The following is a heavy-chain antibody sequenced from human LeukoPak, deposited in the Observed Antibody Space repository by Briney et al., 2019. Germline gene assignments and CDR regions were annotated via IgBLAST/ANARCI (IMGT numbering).Heavy chain of an antibody. J-gene: IGHJ6*03. CDR3: ARGGAFYYYMDV. Sequence: PGGSLRLSCAASGLIFSSYSMNWVRKAPGKGLEWVSSISSSSGYRYYADSVKGRLTISRDNAKNSLYLQMNSLRAEDTAVYYCARGGAFYYYMDVWGKGTTVTVSS. CDR2: ISSSSGYR. V-gene: IGHV3-21*01. CDR1: GLIFSSYS. D-gene: IGHD4/OR15-4a*01.